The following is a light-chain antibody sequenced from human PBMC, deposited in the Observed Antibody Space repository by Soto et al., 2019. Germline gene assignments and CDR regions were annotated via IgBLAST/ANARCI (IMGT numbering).Light chain of an antibody. CDR3: QQRSNWPL. CDR1: QSVSSF. V-gene: IGKV3-11*01. J-gene: IGKJ5*01. Sequence: EIMMTQSPATLSVSPGERATLSCRASQSVSSFLAWYQQKPGQAPRLLIYDASNRATGIPARFSGSGSGTDFTLTISSLEPEDFAVYYCQQRSNWPLFGQGTRLEIK. CDR2: DAS.